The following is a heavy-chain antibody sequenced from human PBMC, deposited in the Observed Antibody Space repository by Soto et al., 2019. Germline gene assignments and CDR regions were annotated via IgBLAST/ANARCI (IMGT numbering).Heavy chain of an antibody. V-gene: IGHV3-23*01. D-gene: IGHD3-10*01. CDR1: GFTFSRYA. CDR2: ISGSGGTT. J-gene: IGHJ4*02. Sequence: PGGSLRLACAASGFTFSRYAMSWVRQAPGKGLEWVSAISGSGGTTYYADSVKGRFTISRDNSKNTLYLQMNSLRAEDTAVYYCAESVGSGSSPINFDYWGQGTLVTVSS. CDR3: AESVGSGSSPINFDY.